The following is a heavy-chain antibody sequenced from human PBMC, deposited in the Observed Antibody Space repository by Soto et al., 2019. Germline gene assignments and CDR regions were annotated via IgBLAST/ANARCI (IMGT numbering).Heavy chain of an antibody. J-gene: IGHJ6*02. CDR2: IYYSGST. CDR1: GGSISSSSYY. V-gene: IGHV4-39*01. CDR3: ARPFQQGYSYGYLGYYYYGMDV. Sequence: PSETLSLTCTVSGGSISSSSYYWGWIRQPPGKGLEWIGSIYYSGSTYYNPSLKSRVTISVDTSKNQFSLKLSSVTAADTAVYYCARPFQQGYSYGYLGYYYYGMDVWGQGTTVTVSS. D-gene: IGHD5-18*01.